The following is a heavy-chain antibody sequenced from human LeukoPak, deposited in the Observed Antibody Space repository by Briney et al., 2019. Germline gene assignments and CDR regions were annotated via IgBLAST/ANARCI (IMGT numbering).Heavy chain of an antibody. CDR3: AKDPRRHYDILTGYQRAPPDWHDY. V-gene: IGHV3-23*01. Sequence: PGGSLRLSCAASGFTFSSYAMSWVRQAPGKGLEWVSVISGSGGSTYYADSVKGRSTISRDNSKNTLYLQMNSLRAEDTAVYYCAKDPRRHYDILTGYQRAPPDWHDYWGQGTLVTVSS. J-gene: IGHJ4*02. D-gene: IGHD3-9*01. CDR2: ISGSGGST. CDR1: GFTFSSYA.